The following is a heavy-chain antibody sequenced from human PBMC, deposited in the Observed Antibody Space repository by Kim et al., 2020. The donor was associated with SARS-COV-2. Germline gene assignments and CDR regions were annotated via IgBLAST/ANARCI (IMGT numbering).Heavy chain of an antibody. D-gene: IGHD3-22*01. J-gene: IGHJ4*02. Sequence: KGRFTISRDNAKNSLYLQMNSLRAEDTAVYYCARDRGYYYDSSGYYYFDYWGQGTLVTVSS. V-gene: IGHV3-11*06. CDR3: ARDRGYYYDSSGYYYFDY.